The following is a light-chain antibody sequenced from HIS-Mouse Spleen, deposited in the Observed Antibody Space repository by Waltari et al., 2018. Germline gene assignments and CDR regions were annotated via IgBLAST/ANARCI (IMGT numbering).Light chain of an antibody. J-gene: IGLJ1*01. CDR3: SSYTSSSTPYV. CDR2: EVS. V-gene: IGLV2-18*02. Sequence: QSALTQPPSVSGSPGQSVTISCTGTRRDLGSYNRVSWYQQPPGTAPKLMIYEVSNRPSGVPDRFSGSKSGNTASLTISGLQAEDEADYYCSSYTSSSTPYVFGTGTKVTVL. CDR1: RRDLGSYNR.